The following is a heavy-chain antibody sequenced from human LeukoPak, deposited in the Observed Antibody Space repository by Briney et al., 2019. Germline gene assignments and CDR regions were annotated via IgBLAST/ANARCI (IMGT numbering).Heavy chain of an antibody. CDR3: ARAPITSPFYFDY. D-gene: IGHD2-2*01. CDR2: INWSGGST. Sequence: PGGSLRLSCTASGFAFDEHGMSWVRQVPGKGLEWDSGINWSGGSTGYADPLRGRSTISRDNAKNSLYLQMDSLRAEDTALYYCARAPITSPFYFDYWGQGTLVTVSS. V-gene: IGHV3-20*04. CDR1: GFAFDEHG. J-gene: IGHJ4*02.